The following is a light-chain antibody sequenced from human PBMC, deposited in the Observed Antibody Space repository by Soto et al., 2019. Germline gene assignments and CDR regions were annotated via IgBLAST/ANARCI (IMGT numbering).Light chain of an antibody. CDR3: QHRREWPRT. Sequence: EIVLTQSPATLSLSPGERATLSCRASQSVDNYLAWYQQKPGQAPRLLIYAASKRATGIPGRFSGSGSGADFTLTISSLEPEDFAVYYCQHRREWPRTFGQGTKVDIK. V-gene: IGKV3-11*01. J-gene: IGKJ2*02. CDR1: QSVDNY. CDR2: AAS.